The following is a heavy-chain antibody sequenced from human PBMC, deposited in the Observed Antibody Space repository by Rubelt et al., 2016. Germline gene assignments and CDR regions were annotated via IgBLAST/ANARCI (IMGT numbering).Heavy chain of an antibody. V-gene: IGHV3-21*01. CDR2: ISPSSSYI. CDR3: ARDPRWLLANFDS. Sequence: EVQLVESGGGLVKPGGSLRLSCAASGFTLSSYSMNWVRQAPGKGLEWVSFISPSSSYIYYSDSVKGRFTFSRDDAKNSLYLQMNSLRAEDTAVYYCARDPRWLLANFDSWGQGTLVAVSS. D-gene: IGHD5-18*01. J-gene: IGHJ4*02. CDR1: GFTLSSYS.